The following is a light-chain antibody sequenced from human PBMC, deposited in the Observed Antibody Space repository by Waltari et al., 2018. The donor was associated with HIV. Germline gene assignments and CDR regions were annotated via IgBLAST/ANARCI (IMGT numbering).Light chain of an antibody. CDR3: QSYDSSLSGWV. V-gene: IGLV1-40*01. J-gene: IGLJ3*02. CDR1: SSNIGAGYD. Sequence: QSVLTQPPSVSGAPGPRVTISCTGRSSNIGAGYDVHWYQQLPGTAPKLLILGNNNRPSGVPDRFSGSKSGTSASLAITGLRADDEAYDYCQSYDSSLSGWVFGGGTKLTVL. CDR2: GNN.